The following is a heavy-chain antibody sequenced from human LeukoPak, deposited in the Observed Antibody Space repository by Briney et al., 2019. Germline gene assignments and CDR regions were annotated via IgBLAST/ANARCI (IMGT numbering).Heavy chain of an antibody. J-gene: IGHJ6*02. CDR2: IYYTGIT. D-gene: IGHD3-16*02. CDR3: TRHDAVPVIGHGMGV. V-gene: IGHV4-59*08. Sequence: SETLSLTCTVSGGSISSYYWSWIRQPPGKGLEWIGYIYYTGITNYNPSLESRVTISVDTSKNQFSLKLNSVTAADMAVYYCTRHDAVPVIGHGMGVWGQGTTVTVSS. CDR1: GGSISSYY.